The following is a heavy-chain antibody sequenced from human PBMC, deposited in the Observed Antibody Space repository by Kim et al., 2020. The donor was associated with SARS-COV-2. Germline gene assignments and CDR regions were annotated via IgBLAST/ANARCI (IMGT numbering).Heavy chain of an antibody. CDR1: WFTISNNY. J-gene: IGHJ3*02. Sequence: GGSLRLSCAASWFTISNNYMSWVRQAPGKGLEWVSCVTSGGSTYYAESVKGRFIISRDNSKNTLYLQMNSLRAEDTAVYYCARGTRGASDIWGQGTMVPVSS. CDR3: ARGTRGASDI. CDR2: VTSGGST. V-gene: IGHV3-53*01.